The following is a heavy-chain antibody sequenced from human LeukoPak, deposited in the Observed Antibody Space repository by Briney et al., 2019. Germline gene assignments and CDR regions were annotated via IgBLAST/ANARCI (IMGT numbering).Heavy chain of an antibody. CDR1: GFTFSSYA. Sequence: GGSLRLSCAASGFTFSSYAMSWVRQAPGKGLEWVSAISGSGGSTYYADSVKGRSTISRDNSKNTLYLQMNSLRAEDTAVYYCAKAIRLGELSLPFDYWGQGTLVTVSS. CDR2: ISGSGGST. V-gene: IGHV3-23*01. J-gene: IGHJ4*02. D-gene: IGHD3-16*02. CDR3: AKAIRLGELSLPFDY.